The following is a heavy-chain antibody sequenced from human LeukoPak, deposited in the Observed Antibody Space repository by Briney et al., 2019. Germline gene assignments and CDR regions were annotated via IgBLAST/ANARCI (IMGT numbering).Heavy chain of an antibody. D-gene: IGHD4-17*01. V-gene: IGHV3-9*01. Sequence: GGSLRLSCEASGFTFNDYAMHWVRQAPGKGPEWVSGINWNSGSIGYADSMKGRFTISRDNAKNSLYLQMNNLRAEDTAVYYCARDGNYGVTNFDYWGQGTLVTVSS. CDR1: GFTFNDYA. CDR2: INWNSGSI. J-gene: IGHJ4*02. CDR3: ARDGNYGVTNFDY.